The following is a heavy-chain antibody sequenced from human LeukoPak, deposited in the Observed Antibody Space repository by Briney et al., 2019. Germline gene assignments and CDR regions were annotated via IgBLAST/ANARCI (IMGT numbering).Heavy chain of an antibody. J-gene: IGHJ4*02. V-gene: IGHV1-8*01. CDR1: VYTFTSYD. CDR3: ASYSGDSSSCDY. D-gene: IGHD6-13*01. Sequence: ASVKVSCKASVYTFTSYDINWVRQATGQGLEWMGWMNPNSGNTGYAQKFQGRVTMTRNTSISTAYMELSSLRSEDTAVYYCASYSGDSSSCDYWGQGTLVTVSS. CDR2: MNPNSGNT.